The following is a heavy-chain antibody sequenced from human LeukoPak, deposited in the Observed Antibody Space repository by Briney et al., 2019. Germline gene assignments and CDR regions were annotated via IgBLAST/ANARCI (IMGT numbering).Heavy chain of an antibody. CDR2: IYSGGSS. V-gene: IGHV4-39*07. CDR3: ASHYCSSTSCFYYFDY. D-gene: IGHD2-2*01. Sequence: SETLSLTCTVSGGSISSSSYYWGWIRQPPGKELEWIGSIYSGGSSYYNPSLKSRVTISVDTSKNQFSLKLSSVTAADTAVYYCASHYCSSTSCFYYFDYWGQGTLVTVSS. J-gene: IGHJ4*02. CDR1: GGSISSSSYY.